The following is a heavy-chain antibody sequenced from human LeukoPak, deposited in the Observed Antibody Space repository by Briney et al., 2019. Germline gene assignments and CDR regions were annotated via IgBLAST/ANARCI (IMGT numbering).Heavy chain of an antibody. CDR2: IWYDGSNK. Sequence: GGSLRLSCAASGFTFSSYGMHWVRQAPGKGLEWVAVIWYDGSNKYYADSVKGRFTISRDNSKNTLYLQMNSLRAEDTAVYYCARPPPDDAFDIWGQGTMVTVSS. J-gene: IGHJ3*02. CDR1: GFTFSSYG. V-gene: IGHV3-33*01. CDR3: ARPPPDDAFDI.